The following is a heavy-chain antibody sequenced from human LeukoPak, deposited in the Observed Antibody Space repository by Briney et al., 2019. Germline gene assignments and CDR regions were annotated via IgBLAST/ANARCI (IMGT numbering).Heavy chain of an antibody. J-gene: IGHJ4*02. V-gene: IGHV3-30*04. CDR2: ISYDGSNK. CDR1: GFTFSSYA. CDR3: TRDLGSSGYYPTPGY. Sequence: PGGSLRLSCAASGFTFSSYAMHWVRQAPGKGLEWVAVISYDGSNKYYADSVKGRFTISRDNSKNTLYLQMNSLKTEDTAVYYCTRDLGSSGYYPTPGYWGQGTLVTVSS. D-gene: IGHD3-22*01.